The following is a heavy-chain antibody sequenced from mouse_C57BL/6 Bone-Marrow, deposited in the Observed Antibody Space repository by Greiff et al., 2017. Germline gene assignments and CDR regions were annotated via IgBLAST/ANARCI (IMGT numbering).Heavy chain of an antibody. CDR1: GFNIKDDY. CDR2: INPEFGNT. D-gene: IGHD2-3*01. Sequence: VQLQQSGAELVRPGASVKLSCTASGFNIKDDYIHWVKQRPEQGLEWIGGINPEFGNTKYAPKFKVKATITSDTSSTTASLQLSSLTSEDTAVFYCSSFDGNYFDFWGRGTPLTVAS. CDR3: SSFDGNYFDF. J-gene: IGHJ2*01. V-gene: IGHV14-4*01.